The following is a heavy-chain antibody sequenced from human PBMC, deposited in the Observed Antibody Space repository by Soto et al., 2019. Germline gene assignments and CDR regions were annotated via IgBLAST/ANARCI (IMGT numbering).Heavy chain of an antibody. V-gene: IGHV4-4*07. CDR1: GGSISSYY. CDR2: IYTSGST. J-gene: IGHJ6*02. D-gene: IGHD3-10*01. CDR3: ARDVYYYGSGSQSGYYYYGMDV. Sequence: SETLSLTCTVSGGSISSYYWSWIRQPAGKGLEWIGRIYTSGSTNYNPSLKSRVTMSVDTSKNQFSLKLSSVTAADTAVYYCARDVYYYGSGSQSGYYYYGMDVWGQGTTVTVSS.